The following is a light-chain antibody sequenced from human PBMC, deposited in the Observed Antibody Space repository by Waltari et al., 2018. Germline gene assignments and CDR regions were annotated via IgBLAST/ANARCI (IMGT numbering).Light chain of an antibody. V-gene: IGLV1-47*01. CDR3: AAWDDILTAWV. CDR1: ASNIGSYN. J-gene: IGLJ3*02. CDR2: RDD. Sequence: QSGLTQSPSASGTPGQSVTISCSGGASNIGSYNVYWYQQLPGTAPKLLIYRDDRRPSGVPARFSGATAVTSASLTISGLRSEDAADDYCAAWDDILTAWVFGGGTKLTVL.